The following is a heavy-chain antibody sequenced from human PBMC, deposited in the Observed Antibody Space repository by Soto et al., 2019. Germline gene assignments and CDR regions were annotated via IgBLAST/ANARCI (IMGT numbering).Heavy chain of an antibody. CDR1: GFTFSSYS. J-gene: IGHJ3*02. V-gene: IGHV3-48*02. Sequence: EVQLVESGGGLVQPGGSLRLSCAASGFTFSSYSMNWVRQAPGKGLEWVSYISSSSSTIYYADSVKGRFTISRDNAKNSLYLQMNSLRDEDTAVYYCARERGVNVLRFLDNDAFDIWGQGTMVTVSS. CDR2: ISSSSSTI. D-gene: IGHD3-3*01. CDR3: ARERGVNVLRFLDNDAFDI.